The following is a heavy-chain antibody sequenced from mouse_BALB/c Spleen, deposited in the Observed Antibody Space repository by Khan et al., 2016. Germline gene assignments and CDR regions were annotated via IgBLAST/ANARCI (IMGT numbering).Heavy chain of an antibody. Sequence: EVELVESGGGLVQPGGSLRLSCATSGFTFTDYYMSWVRQPPGKALEWLGFIRNKANGYTTEYSASVKGRFTISRDNSQSILYLQTNTLRAEDSATYDCARSVVATSPFAYRGQGTLVTVSA. CDR1: GFTFTDYY. D-gene: IGHD1-1*01. CDR3: ARSVVATSPFAY. V-gene: IGHV7-3*02. CDR2: IRNKANGYTT. J-gene: IGHJ3*01.